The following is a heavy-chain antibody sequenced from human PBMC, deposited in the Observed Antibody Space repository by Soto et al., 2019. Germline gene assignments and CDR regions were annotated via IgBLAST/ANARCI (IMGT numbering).Heavy chain of an antibody. D-gene: IGHD3-22*01. Sequence: PSETLSLTCTVSGGSISSYYWSWIRQPPGKGLEWIGYIYDSESTRYNPSLKSRVTISVDTSKNQFSLKLSSVTAADTAVYYCARDQMSNGYYTPDAVDSWGQGTMVTV. CDR2: IYDSEST. V-gene: IGHV4-59*01. CDR1: GGSISSYY. CDR3: ARDQMSNGYYTPDAVDS. J-gene: IGHJ3*02.